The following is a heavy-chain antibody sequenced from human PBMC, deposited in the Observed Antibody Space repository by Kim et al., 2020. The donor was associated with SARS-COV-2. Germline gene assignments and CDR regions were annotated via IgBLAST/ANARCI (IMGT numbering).Heavy chain of an antibody. CDR2: ISGSGGST. CDR1: GFTFSSYA. Sequence: GGSLRLSCAASGFTFSSYAMSWVRQAPGKGLEWVSAISGSGGSTYYADSVKGRFTISRDNSKNTLYLQMNSLRAEDTAVYYCAKSGHSYGDRGSGYDMDVWGQGTTVTVSS. J-gene: IGHJ6*02. V-gene: IGHV3-23*01. D-gene: IGHD5-18*01. CDR3: AKSGHSYGDRGSGYDMDV.